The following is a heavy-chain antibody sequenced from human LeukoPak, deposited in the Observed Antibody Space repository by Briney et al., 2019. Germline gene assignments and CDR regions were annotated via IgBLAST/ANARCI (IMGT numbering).Heavy chain of an antibody. V-gene: IGHV5-51*01. CDR2: IYPGDSDT. D-gene: IGHD4-17*01. CDR3: ARQTVRYGDYEGFDY. J-gene: IGHJ4*02. CDR1: GYSFTSYW. Sequence: GESLKISCQGSGYSFTSYWIGWVRQMPGKGLEWMGIIYPGDSDTRYSPSFQGQVTISADKSISTAYLQWSSLKASDTAMYYCARQTVRYGDYEGFDYWGQGTLVTVSS.